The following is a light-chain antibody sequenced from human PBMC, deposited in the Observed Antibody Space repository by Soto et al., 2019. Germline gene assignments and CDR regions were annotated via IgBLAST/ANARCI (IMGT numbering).Light chain of an antibody. J-gene: IGKJ2*01. V-gene: IGKV1-9*01. Sequence: DIQLTQSPSFLSASVGDRVTITCRASQGISSRLAWYQQNPGKAPKLLIYAASTLQSGVPSRFSGSGSGTEFTLTISSLEPEDVAVYYCQQRSIWPRNTFGLGTKLEIK. CDR1: QGISSR. CDR3: QQRSIWPRNT. CDR2: AAS.